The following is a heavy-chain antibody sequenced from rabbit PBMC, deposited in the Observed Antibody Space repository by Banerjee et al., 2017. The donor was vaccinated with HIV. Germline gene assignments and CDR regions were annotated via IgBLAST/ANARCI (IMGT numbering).Heavy chain of an antibody. V-gene: IGHV1S45*01. D-gene: IGHD4-1*01. Sequence: QEQLEESGGDLVKPGASLTLTCKASGFDFSNNAMCWVRQAPGKGLEWIACINTTSGNTVYASWAKGPFTISKTSSTTVTLQMTSLTAADTASYFCARDLAGVIGWNFNLWGPGTLVTVS. J-gene: IGHJ4*01. CDR1: GFDFSNNA. CDR3: ARDLAGVIGWNFNL. CDR2: INTTSGNT.